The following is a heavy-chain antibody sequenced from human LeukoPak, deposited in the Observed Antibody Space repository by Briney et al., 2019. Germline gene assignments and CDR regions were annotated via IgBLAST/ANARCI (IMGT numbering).Heavy chain of an antibody. V-gene: IGHV4-38-2*01. CDR1: GFTFSSYA. CDR3: ARGDISGYYSGFDY. D-gene: IGHD3-22*01. J-gene: IGHJ4*02. Sequence: GSLRLSCAASGFTFSSYAMSWVRQAPGKGLEWIGSIYHSGSTYYNPSLKSRVTISVDTSKNQLSLKLRSVTAADTAVYYCARGDISGYYSGFDYWGQGTLVTVSS. CDR2: IYHSGST.